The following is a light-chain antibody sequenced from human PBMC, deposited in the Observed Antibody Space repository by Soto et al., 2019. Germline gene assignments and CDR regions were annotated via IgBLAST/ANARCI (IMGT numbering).Light chain of an antibody. CDR1: QSASSSY. CDR2: GAS. CDR3: QQYGSSPWT. J-gene: IGKJ1*01. V-gene: IGKV3-20*01. Sequence: EIVLTQSPGTLSLSPGERATLSCRASQSASSSYLAWYQQKPGQAPRPLIYGASSRAIGIPDRFSGSGSGTDFTLTIGRLEPEDFAVYYCQQYGSSPWTFGQGTKVDIK.